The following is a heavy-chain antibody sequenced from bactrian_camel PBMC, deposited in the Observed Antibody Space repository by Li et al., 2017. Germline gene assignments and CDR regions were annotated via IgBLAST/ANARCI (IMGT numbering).Heavy chain of an antibody. CDR3: AARYSDSYPII. J-gene: IGHJ4*01. Sequence: HVQLVESGGGSVQAGGSLKISCKASEATFSTNCMVWFRQAPGQEREPVAVIYSSGNTYVANAVKGRFTISRDIAKKTAYLQMNSLKPEDTAMYYCAARYSDSYPIIWGQGTQVTVS. V-gene: IGHV3S53*01. CDR2: IYSSGNT. CDR1: EATFSTNC. D-gene: IGHD4*01.